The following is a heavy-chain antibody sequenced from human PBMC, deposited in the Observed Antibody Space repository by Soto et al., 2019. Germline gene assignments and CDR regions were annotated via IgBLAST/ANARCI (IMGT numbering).Heavy chain of an antibody. CDR2: ISAYNGNT. CDR1: GYTFTSYG. D-gene: IGHD6-19*01. Sequence: ASVKVSCKASGYTFTSYGISWVRQAPGQGLEWMGWISAYNGNTNYAQKLQGRVTMTTDESTSTAYMELRSLRSEDTAVFYCARATGYSSGWFYGMDVWGQGTTVTVSS. CDR3: ARATGYSSGWFYGMDV. J-gene: IGHJ6*02. V-gene: IGHV1-18*01.